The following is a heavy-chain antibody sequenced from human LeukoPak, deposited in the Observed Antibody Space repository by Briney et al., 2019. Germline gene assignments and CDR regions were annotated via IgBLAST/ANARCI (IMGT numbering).Heavy chain of an antibody. D-gene: IGHD3-3*01. V-gene: IGHV4-39*01. J-gene: IGHJ3*02. CDR3: ASSYYDFWSGYPGI. Sequence: SETLSLTCTVSGGSISSSSYYWDWIRQPPGKGLEWIGSIYYSGSTYYNPSLKSRITISVDTSKNQFSLKLSSVTAADTAIYYCASSYYDFWSGYPGIWGQGTMVTVSS. CDR2: IYYSGST. CDR1: GGSISSSSYY.